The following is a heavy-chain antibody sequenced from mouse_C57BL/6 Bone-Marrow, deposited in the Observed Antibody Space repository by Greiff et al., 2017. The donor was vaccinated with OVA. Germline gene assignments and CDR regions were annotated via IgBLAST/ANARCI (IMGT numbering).Heavy chain of an antibody. CDR3: ARCYYSNYYFDY. J-gene: IGHJ2*01. D-gene: IGHD2-5*01. Sequence: EVQRVESGGDLVKPGGSLKLSCAASGFTFSSYGMSWVRQTPDKRLEWVATISSGGSYTYYPDSVKGRFTISRDNAKNTLYLQMSSLKSEDTAMYYCARCYYSNYYFDYWGQGTTLTVSS. CDR1: GFTFSSYG. CDR2: ISSGGSYT. V-gene: IGHV5-6*01.